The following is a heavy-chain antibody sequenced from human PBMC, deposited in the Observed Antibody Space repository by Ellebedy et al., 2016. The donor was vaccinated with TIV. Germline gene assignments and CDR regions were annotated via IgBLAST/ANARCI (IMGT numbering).Heavy chain of an antibody. V-gene: IGHV3-11*04. D-gene: IGHD4-17*01. Sequence: GESLKISCAASGFTFSDYYMSWIRQAPGKGLEWVSYISSSGSTIYYADSVKGRFTISRDNAKNSLYLQMNSLRAEDTAVYYCARDPLGNYGDYVDYWGQGTLVTVSS. CDR1: GFTFSDYY. CDR2: ISSSGSTI. CDR3: ARDPLGNYGDYVDY. J-gene: IGHJ4*02.